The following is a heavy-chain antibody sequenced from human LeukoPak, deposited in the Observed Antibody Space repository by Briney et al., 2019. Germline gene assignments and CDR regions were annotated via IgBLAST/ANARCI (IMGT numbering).Heavy chain of an antibody. D-gene: IGHD3-22*01. CDR3: AREGYYYDSSGYTRYYYYYGMDV. Sequence: SETLSLTCTVSGGSISSGSYYWSWIRQPAGKGLEWIGRIYTSGSTNYNPSLKSRVTISVDTSKSQFSLKLSSVTAEDPAVYYCAREGYYYDSSGYTRYYYYYGMDVWGQGTTVTVSS. CDR2: IYTSGST. V-gene: IGHV4-61*02. J-gene: IGHJ6*02. CDR1: GGSISSGSYY.